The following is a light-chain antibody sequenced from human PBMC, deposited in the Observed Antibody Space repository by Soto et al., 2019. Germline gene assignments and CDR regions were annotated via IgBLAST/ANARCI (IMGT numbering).Light chain of an antibody. J-gene: IGKJ4*01. Sequence: EIVMTQSPATLSVSPGERSTLSCSASQSVSHNVAWYQQKPGQAPRLLMYGASTRATGVPARFSGSASGTEFTLPISSLQSEDFAVYYCQQYNDWPLTFGGGTQVE. V-gene: IGKV3-15*01. CDR2: GAS. CDR1: QSVSHN. CDR3: QQYNDWPLT.